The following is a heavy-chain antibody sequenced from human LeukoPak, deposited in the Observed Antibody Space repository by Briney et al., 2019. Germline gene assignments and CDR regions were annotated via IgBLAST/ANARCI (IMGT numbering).Heavy chain of an antibody. CDR3: AGVGATFFDY. CDR1: GGSISSGGYY. J-gene: IGHJ4*02. V-gene: IGHV4-30-2*01. D-gene: IGHD1-26*01. CDR2: IYHSGST. Sequence: SGTLSLTCTVSGGSISSGGYYWSWIRQPPGKGLEWIGYIYHSGSTYYNPSLKSRVTISVDRSKNQFSLKLSSVTAADTAVYYCAGVGATFFDYWGQGTLVAVSS.